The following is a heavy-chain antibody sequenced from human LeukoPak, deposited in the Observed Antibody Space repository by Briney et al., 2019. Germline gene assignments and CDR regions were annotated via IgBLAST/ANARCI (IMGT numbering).Heavy chain of an antibody. V-gene: IGHV1-69*06. CDR1: GGTFSSYA. CDR2: IIPIFGTA. D-gene: IGHD1-20*01. CDR3: ARSLTGTSPINWFDP. J-gene: IGHJ5*02. Sequence: SVKVSCKASGGTFSSYAISWVRQAPGQGLEWMGGIIPIFGTANYAQKFQGRVTITADKSTSTAYMELSSLRSEDTAVYYCARSLTGTSPINWFDPWGQGTLVTVSS.